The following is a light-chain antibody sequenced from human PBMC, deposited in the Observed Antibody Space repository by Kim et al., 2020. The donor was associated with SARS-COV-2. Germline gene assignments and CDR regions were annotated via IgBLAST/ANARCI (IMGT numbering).Light chain of an antibody. V-gene: IGKV1-5*03. J-gene: IGKJ2*01. Sequence: DTQMTQSPSTLSASVGDRVTITCRASQSVRSWLAWYQQKPGKAPKLLIYKASSLESGVPSRFSGSGSGTEFTLTINSLQPDDFATYYCQQYHSYYTFGQGTKLEI. CDR3: QQYHSYYT. CDR2: KAS. CDR1: QSVRSW.